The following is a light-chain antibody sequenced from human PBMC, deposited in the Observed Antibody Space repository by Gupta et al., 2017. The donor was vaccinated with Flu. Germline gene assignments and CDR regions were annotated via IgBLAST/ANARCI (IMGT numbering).Light chain of an antibody. J-gene: IGLJ3*02. CDR1: SSDIGFENY. CDR3: SSFTDTNARV. CDR2: EVN. V-gene: IGLV2-14*01. Sequence: SIIISCTGTSSDIGFENYISWYQQHPGKAPKLLIFEVNKRPAGISSRFSGSKADNTASLTISGLQTEDEADYYCSSFTDTNARVFGGGTKVTVL.